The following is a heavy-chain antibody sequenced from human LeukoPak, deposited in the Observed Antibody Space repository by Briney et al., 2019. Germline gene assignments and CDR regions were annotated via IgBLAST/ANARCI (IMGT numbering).Heavy chain of an antibody. J-gene: IGHJ4*02. CDR2: IIPIFGTA. CDR1: GGTFSSYA. V-gene: IGHV1-69*13. CDR3: AGVSSSPTSFDY. D-gene: IGHD6-13*01. Sequence: GASVKVSCKASGGTFSSYAISWVRQAPGQGLEWMGGIIPIFGTANYAQKFQGRVTITADESTSTAYMELSSLRSEDTAVYYCAGVSSSPTSFDYWGQGTLVTVSS.